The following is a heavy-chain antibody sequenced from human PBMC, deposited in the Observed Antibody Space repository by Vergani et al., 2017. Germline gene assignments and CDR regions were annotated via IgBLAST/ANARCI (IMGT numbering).Heavy chain of an antibody. J-gene: IGHJ6*02. D-gene: IGHD3-3*01. CDR3: ARGPGYDFWSGYYTAYYYYGMDV. Sequence: EVQLVESGGGLVQPGGSLRLSCAASGFTVSSNYMSWVRQAPGKGLEWVSVIYSGGSTYYADSVKGRFTISRDNSKNTLYLQMNSLRAEDTAVYYCARGPGYDFWSGYYTAYYYYGMDVWGQGTTVTVSS. CDR1: GFTVSSNY. CDR2: IYSGGST. V-gene: IGHV3-66*02.